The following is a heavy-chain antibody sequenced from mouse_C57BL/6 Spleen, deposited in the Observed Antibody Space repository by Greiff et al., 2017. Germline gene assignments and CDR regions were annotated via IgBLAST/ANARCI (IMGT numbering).Heavy chain of an antibody. Sequence: LVESGAELVRPGASVTLSCKASGYTFTDYEMHWVKQTPVHGLEWIGAIDPETGGTAYNQKFQGKAILTADKSSSTAYMELRSLTSEDSAVYYCTRFDYDAFAYWGQGTLVTVSA. CDR2: IDPETGGT. V-gene: IGHV1-15*01. CDR3: TRFDYDAFAY. J-gene: IGHJ3*01. D-gene: IGHD2-4*01. CDR1: GYTFTDYE.